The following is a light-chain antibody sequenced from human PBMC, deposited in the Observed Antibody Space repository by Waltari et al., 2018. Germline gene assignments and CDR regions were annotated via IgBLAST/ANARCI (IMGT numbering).Light chain of an antibody. V-gene: IGLV2-14*01. CDR1: SSAVGFYNY. J-gene: IGLJ3*02. Sequence: QSALTQPASMSGSPGQSITISCTGTSSAVGFYNYVSWYQQHPGKAPKLMLYDVSERPSGVANRFSCSKSSNTASLTISGLQAEDEADYYCNSYRGSRSWVFGGGTKLTVL. CDR2: DVS. CDR3: NSYRGSRSWV.